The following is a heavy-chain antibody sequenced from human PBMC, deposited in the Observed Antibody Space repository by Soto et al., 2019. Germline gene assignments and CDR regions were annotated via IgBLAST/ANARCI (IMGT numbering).Heavy chain of an antibody. V-gene: IGHV3-48*02. CDR1: GFTFSSYS. Sequence: EVQLVESGGGLVQPGGSLRLSCAASGFTFSSYSMNWVRQAPGKGLEWVSYISSSSSTIYYADSVKGRFTISRDNAKNSLYLQMNSLRDEDTAVYYCARVPRWELPNDAFDIWGQGTMVTVSS. CDR2: ISSSSSTI. J-gene: IGHJ3*02. D-gene: IGHD1-26*01. CDR3: ARVPRWELPNDAFDI.